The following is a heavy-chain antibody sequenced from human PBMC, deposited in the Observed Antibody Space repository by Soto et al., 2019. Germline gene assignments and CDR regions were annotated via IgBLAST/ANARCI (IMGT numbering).Heavy chain of an antibody. J-gene: IGHJ4*02. D-gene: IGHD1-26*01. V-gene: IGHV1-18*01. CDR1: GYTFTNYG. CDR2: VSGYNRNT. CDR3: AQERQWEPLIY. Sequence: QVQLVQSGVDVKMPGASVKLSCKTYGYTFTNYGVTWVRQVSGQGLEWIGWVSGYNRNTNYAQKFEDRVIMTTDTSTNTAHMELRRLRSDDTGIYCAQERQWEPLIYWGRGTLLTVSP.